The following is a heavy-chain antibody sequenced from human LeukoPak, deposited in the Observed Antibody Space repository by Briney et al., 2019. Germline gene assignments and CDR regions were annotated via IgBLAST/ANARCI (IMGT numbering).Heavy chain of an antibody. Sequence: SETLSLTCTVSGGAISGYYWTWIRQHPGKGLEWLGYIFYSGSTYYNPSLKGRFTISLDTSKNQLSLKLSSVTAADTAVYYCARGTYYSSSGSYYNLDQWGQGTLVTVSS. J-gene: IGHJ4*02. CDR3: ARGTYYSSSGSYYNLDQ. D-gene: IGHD3-10*01. V-gene: IGHV4-31*03. CDR1: GGAISGYY. CDR2: IFYSGST.